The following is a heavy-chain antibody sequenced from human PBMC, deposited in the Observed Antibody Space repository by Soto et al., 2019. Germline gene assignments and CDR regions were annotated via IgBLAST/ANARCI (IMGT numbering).Heavy chain of an antibody. D-gene: IGHD6-19*01. Sequence: EVQLVESGGGLVKPGGSLRLSCAASGFTFSNAWMSWVRQAPGKGLEWVGHIKSKTDGGTTDYAAPVKGRFTISRDDSKNTLSLQMNSLNTEDAAVYWCTRDLGSGWYWAWGQGTLVTVSS. CDR2: IKSKTDGGTT. V-gene: IGHV3-15*01. CDR3: TRDLGSGWYWA. J-gene: IGHJ4*02. CDR1: GFTFSNAW.